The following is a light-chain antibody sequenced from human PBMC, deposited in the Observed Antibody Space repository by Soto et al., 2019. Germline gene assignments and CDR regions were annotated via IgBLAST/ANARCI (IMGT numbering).Light chain of an antibody. J-gene: IGLJ2*01. V-gene: IGLV1-51*01. Sequence: VLTQPPSVSAAPGQKVTISCSGSSSNIGSNYVSWYQQLPGTAPKLLIYDDNKRPSGIPDRFSGSKSGTSATLGITGLQTGDEADYYCGTWDSSLSAGVFGGGTKVTVL. CDR1: SSNIGSNY. CDR2: DDN. CDR3: GTWDSSLSAGV.